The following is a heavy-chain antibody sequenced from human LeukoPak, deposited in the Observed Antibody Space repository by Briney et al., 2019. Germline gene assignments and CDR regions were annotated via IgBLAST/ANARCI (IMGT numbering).Heavy chain of an antibody. J-gene: IGHJ4*02. CDR3: ARGPWGGSGFDF. Sequence: PGGSLRLSCAASGFTFSSYWMHWVRQAPGKGLVWVSRIVSDGSSTTYADSVKGRFTISRDNAKNTLYLQMTSLRAEDTAVYYCARGPWGGSGFDFWGQGTLVTVSS. V-gene: IGHV3-74*03. CDR1: GFTFSSYW. D-gene: IGHD3-10*01. CDR2: IVSDGSST.